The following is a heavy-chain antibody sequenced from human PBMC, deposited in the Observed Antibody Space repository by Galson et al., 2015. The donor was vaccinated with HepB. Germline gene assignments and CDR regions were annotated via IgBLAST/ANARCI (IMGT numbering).Heavy chain of an antibody. D-gene: IGHD3-3*02. Sequence: ETLSLTCTVSGGSISSSSYYWGWIRQPPGKGLEWIGSIYYSGSTYYNPSLKSRVTISVDTSKNQFSLKLSSVTAADTAVYYCARHFLLAYYFDYWGQGTLVTVSS. CDR3: ARHFLLAYYFDY. V-gene: IGHV4-39*01. J-gene: IGHJ4*02. CDR1: GGSISSSSYY. CDR2: IYYSGST.